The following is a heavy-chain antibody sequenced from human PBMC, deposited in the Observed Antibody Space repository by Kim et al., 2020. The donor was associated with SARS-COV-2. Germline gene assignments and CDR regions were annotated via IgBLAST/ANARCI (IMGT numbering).Heavy chain of an antibody. CDR2: ISNGSSYT. CDR1: GFTFSDYY. Sequence: GGSLRLSCAASGFTFSDYYMSWIRQAPGKGLEWISYISNGSSYTNYADSVKGRFTISRDNARNSLYLQMNSLRAEDTALYYCARGGVGPLWFGELSPHGWFDPWGQGTLVTVSS. D-gene: IGHD3-10*01. V-gene: IGHV3-11*05. CDR3: ARGGVGPLWFGELSPHGWFDP. J-gene: IGHJ5*02.